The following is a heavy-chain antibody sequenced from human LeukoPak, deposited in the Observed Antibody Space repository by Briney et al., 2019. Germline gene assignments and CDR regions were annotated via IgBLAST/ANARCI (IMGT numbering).Heavy chain of an antibody. CDR2: TFYRSNWFN. CDR3: ARERKGDRIDV. J-gene: IGHJ4*02. CDR1: AYRFSSHIAA. Sequence: SQALSLSCASSAYRFSSHIAAWNWIRQSPSRGLEWLGTTFYRSNWFNDAASSEDGRTTVIPNTSKTQFFQNINSVTPDTTALYFCARERKGDRIDVWGQGTLVTVSS. V-gene: IGHV6-1*01. D-gene: IGHD2-21*02.